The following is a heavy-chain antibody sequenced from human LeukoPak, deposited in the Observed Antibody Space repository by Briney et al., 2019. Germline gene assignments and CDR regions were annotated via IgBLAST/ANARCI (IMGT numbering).Heavy chain of an antibody. J-gene: IGHJ4*02. D-gene: IGHD3-22*01. CDR2: IYRDGRT. Sequence: PGGSLRLSCAASGFFVSSKYMSWVRQAPGKGLEWVSVIYRDGRTYYADSVKGRFTISRDNSKNTLYLQMNSLRAEDTALYYCATESGYYDSGGYFDSWGQGTLDTVSS. V-gene: IGHV3-53*01. CDR1: GFFVSSKY. CDR3: ATESGYYDSGGYFDS.